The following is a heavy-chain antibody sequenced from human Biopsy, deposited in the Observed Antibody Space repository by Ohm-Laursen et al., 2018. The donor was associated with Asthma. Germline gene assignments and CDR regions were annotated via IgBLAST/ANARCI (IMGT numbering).Heavy chain of an antibody. CDR3: ARATSTWSQSGPHFFDH. CDR1: PGSINDYY. CDR2: VHSSGST. J-gene: IGHJ5*02. Sequence: DTLSLTCTVSPGSINDYYWNWIRQFPGKGLEWIGYVHSSGSTRFNPSLKSRVTVSVDTSVDQVSLKLSSASAADTAIYYCARATSTWSQSGPHFFDHWGPGTLVTVSS. D-gene: IGHD6-13*01. V-gene: IGHV4-59*07.